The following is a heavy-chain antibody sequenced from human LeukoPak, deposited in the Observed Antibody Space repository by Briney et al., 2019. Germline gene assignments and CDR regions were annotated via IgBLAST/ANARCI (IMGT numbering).Heavy chain of an antibody. CDR3: ARGERERYSYGRS. Sequence: GASVKVSCKASGGTFSSYAISWVRQAPGQGLEWMGGIIPIFGTANYAQKFQGRVTITADESTSTAYMELSSLRSEDTAAYDCARGERERYSYGRSWGQGTLVTVSS. D-gene: IGHD5-18*01. V-gene: IGHV1-69*13. J-gene: IGHJ4*02. CDR2: IIPIFGTA. CDR1: GGTFSSYA.